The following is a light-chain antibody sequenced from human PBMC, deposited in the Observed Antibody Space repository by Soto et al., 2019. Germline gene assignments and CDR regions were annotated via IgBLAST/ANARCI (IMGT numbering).Light chain of an antibody. Sequence: QSVLTQPASVSGSPGQSITISCTGTSSDVGGYNYVSWYQHHPGKAPKLMIYDVTNRPSGVSNRFSGSKSGNTASLTISGLQAEDEADYYCTSYTTSSPYLVFGGG. J-gene: IGLJ3*02. V-gene: IGLV2-14*03. CDR1: SSDVGGYNY. CDR3: TSYTTSSPYLV. CDR2: DVT.